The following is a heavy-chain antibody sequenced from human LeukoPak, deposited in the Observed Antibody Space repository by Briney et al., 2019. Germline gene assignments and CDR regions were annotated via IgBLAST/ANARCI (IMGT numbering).Heavy chain of an antibody. CDR1: GFTFSSYD. V-gene: IGHV3-13*01. CDR2: IGTAGDT. Sequence: GGSLRLSCAASGFTFSSYDMHWVRQATGKGLEWVSAIGTAGDTYYPGSVKGRFTISRENAKNSLYLQMNSLRAGDTAVYYCAVAAADMDAFDYWGQGTLVTVSS. CDR3: AVAAADMDAFDY. J-gene: IGHJ4*02. D-gene: IGHD6-13*01.